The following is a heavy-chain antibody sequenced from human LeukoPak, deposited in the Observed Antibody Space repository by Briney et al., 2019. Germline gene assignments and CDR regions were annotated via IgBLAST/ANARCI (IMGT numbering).Heavy chain of an antibody. CDR3: ARWGYYDSSGYYYFDY. CDR1: GYTFTSYY. J-gene: IGHJ4*02. D-gene: IGHD3-22*01. Sequence: ASVKVSCKASGYTFTSYYMHWVRQAPGQGLEWMGIINPSGGSTSYAQKFQGRVTMTRDMSTSTVYMELSSLRSKDTAVYYCARWGYYDSSGYYYFDYWGQGTLVTVSS. CDR2: INPSGGST. V-gene: IGHV1-46*01.